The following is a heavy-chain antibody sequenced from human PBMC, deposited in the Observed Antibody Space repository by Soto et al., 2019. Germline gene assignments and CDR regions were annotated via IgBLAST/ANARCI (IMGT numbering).Heavy chain of an antibody. J-gene: IGHJ2*01. CDR3: ARVRWNDLHWYFDL. D-gene: IGHD1-1*01. CDR1: GFTFSSYW. CDR2: INQDGTEK. V-gene: IGHV3-7*05. Sequence: EVQLVESGGGLVQPGGSLRLSCAASGFTFSSYWMSWVRQAPGKGLEWVANINQDGTEKYYVDSVKGRFTISRDNAKNSLYLQMSSLRAEDTAVYYCARVRWNDLHWYFDLWGRGTLVTV.